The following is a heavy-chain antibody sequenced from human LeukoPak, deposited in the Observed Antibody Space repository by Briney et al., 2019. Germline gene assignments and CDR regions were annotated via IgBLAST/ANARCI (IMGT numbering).Heavy chain of an antibody. V-gene: IGHV3-7*01. CDR1: GFIFSSYW. CDR2: IKQDGSEK. Sequence: TGGSLRLSCAASGFIFSSYWMSWVRQAPGKGLEWVANIKQDGSEKYYVDSMMGRFTISRDNAKNSLYLEMNSLRAEDTAVYYCARDPYNWNGGAFDIWGQGTMVTVSS. J-gene: IGHJ3*02. CDR3: ARDPYNWNGGAFDI. D-gene: IGHD1-20*01.